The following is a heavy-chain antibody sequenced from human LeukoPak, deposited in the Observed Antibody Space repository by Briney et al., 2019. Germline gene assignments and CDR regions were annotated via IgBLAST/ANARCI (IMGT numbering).Heavy chain of an antibody. J-gene: IGHJ4*02. CDR2: IHHSGGT. D-gene: IGHD1-26*01. V-gene: IGHV4-4*02. Sequence: SETLSLTCTVSGASVSRNWWSWVRQPPGKGLEWIGEIHHSGGTNYNPSLKSRVTMSLDNSNNHFSLKLSSVTAADTAVYYCARVGDGLFDYWGQGTLVTVSS. CDR3: ARVGDGLFDY. CDR1: GASVSRNW.